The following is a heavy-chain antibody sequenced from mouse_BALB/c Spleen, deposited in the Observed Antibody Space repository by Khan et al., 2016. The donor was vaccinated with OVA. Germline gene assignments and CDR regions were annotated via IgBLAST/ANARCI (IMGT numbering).Heavy chain of an antibody. V-gene: IGHV7-3*02. J-gene: IGHJ1*01. CDR3: ARETVVDIYWYLDV. D-gene: IGHD1-1*01. Sequence: EVELVESGGGLVQPGGSLRLSCATSGFTFTDYYMSWVRQPPGKALEWLGFIRNKANGYTTEYSASVKGRFTISRDNSKSIIYLQMNTLRAEDSATYYCARETVVDIYWYLDVWGAGTTVTVSS. CDR1: GFTFTDYY. CDR2: IRNKANGYTT.